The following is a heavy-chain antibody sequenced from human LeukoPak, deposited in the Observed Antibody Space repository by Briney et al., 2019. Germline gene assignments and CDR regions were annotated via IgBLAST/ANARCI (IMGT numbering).Heavy chain of an antibody. D-gene: IGHD5-12*01. CDR3: ATPGGGYSGYDFGS. Sequence: ASVKVSCKASGYTFTGYYMHWVRQAPGQGLERMGWINPNSGGTNYAQKFQGRVTMTRDTSISTAYMELNRLRSEDTAVYYCATPGGGYSGYDFGSWGQGTLVTVSS. V-gene: IGHV1-2*02. CDR1: GYTFTGYY. J-gene: IGHJ4*02. CDR2: INPNSGGT.